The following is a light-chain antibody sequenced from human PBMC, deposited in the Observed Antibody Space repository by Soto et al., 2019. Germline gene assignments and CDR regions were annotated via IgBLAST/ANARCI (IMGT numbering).Light chain of an antibody. V-gene: IGKV3D-15*01. Sequence: EIVMTQSPATLSVSPGERATLSCRASQSIYSNLAWYQQKPGQAPRLLIYDASTRAPGIPARFSGSGSGTEFTITISSLQSEDFAVYDCQPYNRWPPVTFGGGTKVEIK. J-gene: IGKJ4*01. CDR2: DAS. CDR3: QPYNRWPPVT. CDR1: QSIYSN.